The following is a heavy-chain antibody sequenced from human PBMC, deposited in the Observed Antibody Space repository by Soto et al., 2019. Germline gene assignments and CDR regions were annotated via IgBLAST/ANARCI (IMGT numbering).Heavy chain of an antibody. CDR3: ARHGSF. D-gene: IGHD3-16*02. V-gene: IGHV4-39*01. CDR1: GVSISGTSYY. Sequence: QLQLQESGTGLVKPSETLSLTCTVSGVSISGTSYYWGWIRQTPAKGLEWIGTIYYSGETFYNPSLKSRVTISIDTSKNHFSLNLTSVTAADTAIYYCARHGSFWGHGALVTVSS. J-gene: IGHJ4*03. CDR2: IYYSGET.